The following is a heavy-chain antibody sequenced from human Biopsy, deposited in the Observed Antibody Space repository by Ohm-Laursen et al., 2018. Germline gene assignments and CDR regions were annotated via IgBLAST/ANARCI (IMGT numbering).Heavy chain of an antibody. CDR3: TRGGYYYDSLAYYYWFDP. J-gene: IGHJ5*02. Sequence: SVKVSCKSSGYTFTGYHVHWVRQAPGQGLEWMAWINAKTGDTNYAQKFQGRVTMTRDTSISTAYVDLSSLRSDDTAVYYCTRGGYYYDSLAYYYWFDPWGQGTLVTVSS. CDR2: INAKTGDT. CDR1: GYTFTGYH. V-gene: IGHV1-2*02. D-gene: IGHD3-22*01.